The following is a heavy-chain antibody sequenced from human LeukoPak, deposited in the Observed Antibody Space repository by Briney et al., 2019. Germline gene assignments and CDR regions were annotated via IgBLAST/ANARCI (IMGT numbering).Heavy chain of an antibody. D-gene: IGHD3-16*01. V-gene: IGHV3-23*01. Sequence: GGSLRLSCAAFGFTFSSYAMSWVRQAPGKGLEWVSAISGSGGSTYYADSVKGRFTISRDNSKNTLYLQMNSLRAEDTAVYYCAKDLSGSIGGYWGQGTLVTVSS. CDR3: AKDLSGSIGGY. J-gene: IGHJ4*02. CDR2: ISGSGGST. CDR1: GFTFSSYA.